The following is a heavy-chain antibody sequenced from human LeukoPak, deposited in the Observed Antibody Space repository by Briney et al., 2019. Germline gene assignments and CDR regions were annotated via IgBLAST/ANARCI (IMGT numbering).Heavy chain of an antibody. CDR3: AGGRTDIVVVPATLRNYYFDY. D-gene: IGHD2-2*01. Sequence: ASVKVSCKASGGTFSSYDISWVRQAPGQGLEWMGGIMPMFGKTNYAQKFQGRVTTTTDKATSTAYMELSSLRSEDTAVYYCAGGRTDIVVVPATLRNYYFDYWGQGTLVTVSS. J-gene: IGHJ4*02. CDR2: IMPMFGKT. CDR1: GGTFSSYD. V-gene: IGHV1-69*05.